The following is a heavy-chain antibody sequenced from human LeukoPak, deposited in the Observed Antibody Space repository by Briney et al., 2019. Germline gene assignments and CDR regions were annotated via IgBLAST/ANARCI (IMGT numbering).Heavy chain of an antibody. CDR1: GFTVSSNY. V-gene: IGHV3-66*01. CDR2: IYSGGST. Sequence: AGGSLRLSCAASGFTVSSNYMSWVRQAPGKGLEWVSVIYSGGSTYYADSVKGRFTISRDNPKNTLYLQMNSLRAEDTAVYYCARSRPSYGDYFDYWGQGTLVTVSS. D-gene: IGHD4-17*01. J-gene: IGHJ4*02. CDR3: ARSRPSYGDYFDY.